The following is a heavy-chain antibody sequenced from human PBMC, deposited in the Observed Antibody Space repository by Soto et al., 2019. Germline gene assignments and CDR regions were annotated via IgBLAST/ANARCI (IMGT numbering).Heavy chain of an antibody. Sequence: PGVTLRLPCAASGFTFSSYAMSAHHQAPVKGQVWVLAISDGGVSTYYADSVKVPFTISGDNSKHTLYLQMTSLTDEHTAVYYCAKKQRPGNWGQGTLLTIST. CDR3: AKKQRPGN. V-gene: IGHV3-23*01. D-gene: IGHD1-1*01. CDR1: GFTFSSYA. CDR2: ISDGGVST. J-gene: IGHJ4*02.